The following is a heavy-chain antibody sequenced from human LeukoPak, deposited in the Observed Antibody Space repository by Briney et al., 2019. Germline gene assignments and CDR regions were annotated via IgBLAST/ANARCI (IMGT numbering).Heavy chain of an antibody. V-gene: IGHV3-21*01. D-gene: IGHD3-10*01. J-gene: IGHJ4*02. CDR2: ISSSSSYI. Sequence: PGGSLRLSCAASGFTFSSYSMNWVRQAPGKGLEWVSSISSSSSYIYYADSVKGRLTISRDNAKNSLYLQMNSLRAEDTAVYYCARDFGYGSGSYSESDYWGQGTLVTVSS. CDR3: ARDFGYGSGSYSESDY. CDR1: GFTFSSYS.